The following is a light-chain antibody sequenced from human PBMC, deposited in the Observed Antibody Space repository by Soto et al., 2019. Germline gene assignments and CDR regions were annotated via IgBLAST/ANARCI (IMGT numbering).Light chain of an antibody. CDR2: TVT. V-gene: IGLV2-11*01. Sequence: QSVLTQPRSVSGSPGQSVTISCTGTSSDIGGYNYVYWYQQHPGKAPKLMIYTVTKRPSGVPDRFSGSKSDNTASLTISGLQADDEADYYCCSYAGSSSYVFGTGTKLTVL. CDR3: CSYAGSSSYV. J-gene: IGLJ1*01. CDR1: SSDIGGYNY.